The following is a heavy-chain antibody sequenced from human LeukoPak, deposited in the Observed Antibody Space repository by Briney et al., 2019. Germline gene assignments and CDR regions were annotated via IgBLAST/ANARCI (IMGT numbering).Heavy chain of an antibody. CDR1: GFTFGSYG. D-gene: IGHD2-15*01. CDR3: AKGRYCSGGSCPRGSYYGMDV. V-gene: IGHV3-30*18. J-gene: IGHJ6*02. CDR2: ISYHGRNI. Sequence: GGSLRLSCAASGFTFGSYGMHWVRQAPGKGLEWVAVISYHGRNIYYADSVKGRFTISRDNSKNTLYLQMNSLRAEDTAVYYCAKGRYCSGGSCPRGSYYGMDVWGQGTTVTVSS.